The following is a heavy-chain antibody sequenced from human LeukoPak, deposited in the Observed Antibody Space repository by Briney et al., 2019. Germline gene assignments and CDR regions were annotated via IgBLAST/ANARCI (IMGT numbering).Heavy chain of an antibody. CDR2: ICYDGSNK. CDR1: GFTFSSYG. Sequence: PGRSLRLSCAASGFTFSSYGMRWVRQAPGKGLEWVSVICYDGSNKYYADSVKGRFTISRDNSKNTLYLQMNSLRAEDTAVYYCARAYYYGSGSYPGPYYYYYMDVWGKGTTVTVSS. J-gene: IGHJ6*03. CDR3: ARAYYYGSGSYPGPYYYYYMDV. V-gene: IGHV3-33*01. D-gene: IGHD3-10*01.